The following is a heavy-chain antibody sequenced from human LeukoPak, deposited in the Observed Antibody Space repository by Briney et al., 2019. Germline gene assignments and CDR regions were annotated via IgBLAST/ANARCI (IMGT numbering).Heavy chain of an antibody. V-gene: IGHV3-21*01. CDR2: SSGTSVYT. CDR1: GFTFNDDG. CDR3: AGGVFDY. D-gene: IGHD3-16*01. Sequence: GGSLRPSCVTYGFTFNDDGMNWVRQAPGKGLEWVSLSSGTSVYTQYADSVKGRFTVSRDHAKKSVYLQMNSLRPEDTGVYYCAGGVFDYWGQGILVTVSS. J-gene: IGHJ4*02.